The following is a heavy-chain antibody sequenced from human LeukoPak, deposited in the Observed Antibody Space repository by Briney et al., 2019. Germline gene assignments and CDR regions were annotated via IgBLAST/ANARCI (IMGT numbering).Heavy chain of an antibody. Sequence: PGGSLRLPCAASGFTFSSYAMSWVRQAPGKGLEWVSAISGSGGSTYYADSVKGRFTISRDNSKNTLYLQMNSLRAEDTAVYYCAKDLLGDRENWFDPWGQGTLVTVSS. V-gene: IGHV3-23*01. J-gene: IGHJ5*02. D-gene: IGHD3-16*01. CDR1: GFTFSSYA. CDR3: AKDLLGDRENWFDP. CDR2: ISGSGGST.